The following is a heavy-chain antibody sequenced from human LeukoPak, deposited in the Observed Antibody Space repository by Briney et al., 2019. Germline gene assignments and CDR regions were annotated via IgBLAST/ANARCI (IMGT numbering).Heavy chain of an antibody. V-gene: IGHV3-30-3*01. J-gene: IGHJ3*02. CDR3: ARVTTTVRGVKRDAFDI. CDR2: ISYDGSNK. D-gene: IGHD3-10*01. Sequence: GGSLRLSCAASGFTFSSYAMHWVRKAPGKGLEWVAVISYDGSNKYYADSVKGRFTISRDNSKNTLYLQMNSLRAEDTAVYYCARVTTTVRGVKRDAFDIWGQGTMVTVSS. CDR1: GFTFSSYA.